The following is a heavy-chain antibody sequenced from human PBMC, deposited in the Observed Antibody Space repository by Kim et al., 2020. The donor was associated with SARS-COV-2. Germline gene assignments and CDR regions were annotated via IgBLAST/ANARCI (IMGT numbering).Heavy chain of an antibody. CDR2: IYYSGST. CDR3: RSWNDFDY. CDR1: GGSISSSSYY. V-gene: IGHV4-39*01. D-gene: IGHD1-1*01. Sequence: SETLSLTCTVSGGSISSSSYYWGWIRQPPGKGLEWIGSIYYSGSTYYNPSLKSRVTISVDTSKNQFSLKLSSVTAADTAVYYCRSWNDFDYWGQGTLVTVSS. J-gene: IGHJ4*02.